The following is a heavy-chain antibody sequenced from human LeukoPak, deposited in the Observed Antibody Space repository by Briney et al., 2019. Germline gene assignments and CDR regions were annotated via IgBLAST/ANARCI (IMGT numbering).Heavy chain of an antibody. D-gene: IGHD2-21*01. Sequence: PSETLSLTCTVSGGSISNNSYYWGWIRQPPGKGLEWIGSIYYSGSTYYNPSLKSRVTISVDTSKNQFSLKLSSVTAADTAVYYCTRRKGGLLEYWGQGTLVTVSS. CDR3: TRRKGGLLEY. V-gene: IGHV4-39*01. CDR2: IYYSGST. J-gene: IGHJ4*02. CDR1: GGSISNNSYY.